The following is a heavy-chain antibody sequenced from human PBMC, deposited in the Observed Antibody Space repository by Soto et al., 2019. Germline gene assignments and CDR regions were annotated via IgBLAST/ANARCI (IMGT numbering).Heavy chain of an antibody. CDR3: ARSSRGSGYYFPFDY. CDR1: GFTFSSYA. J-gene: IGHJ4*02. Sequence: GGSLRLSCAASGFTFSSYAMSWVRQAPGKGLEWVSTISGGGVNTHYTDSVKGRLTIPRDNSKNTVYLQMQNLRAEDTAVFYCARSSRGSGYYFPFDYWGQGVLVTVSS. D-gene: IGHD5-12*01. V-gene: IGHV3-23*01. CDR2: ISGGGVNT.